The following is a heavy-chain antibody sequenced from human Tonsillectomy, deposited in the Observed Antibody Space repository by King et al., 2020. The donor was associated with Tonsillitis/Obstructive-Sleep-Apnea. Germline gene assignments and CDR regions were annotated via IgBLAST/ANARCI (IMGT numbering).Heavy chain of an antibody. CDR3: ARLTTGYYDREENYNGRNV. D-gene: IGHD2/OR15-2a*01. J-gene: IGHJ6*02. Sequence: QLVQSGAEVKKPGESLKISCKGSGYSFTNYCIGWVRQLPGKGLEWMGIIYSGDSDTRDSTSSHGQVTIPADNSICTAYVQLNSLKPSDTALYYCARLTTGYYDREENYNGRNVGRQETTVTV. CDR1: GYSFTNYC. CDR2: IYSGDSDT. V-gene: IGHV5-51*03.